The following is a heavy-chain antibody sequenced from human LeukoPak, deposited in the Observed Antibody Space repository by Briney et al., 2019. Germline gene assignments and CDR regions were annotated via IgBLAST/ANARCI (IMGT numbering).Heavy chain of an antibody. Sequence: GGSLRLSCAASGFTFSSFGIHWVRQAPGESLEWVAYIGYSGTATYYADSVKGRFTISRDNSKNTVHLQVNSLRAADTALYSCARDLTERKYYIAFWGQGTLVTVSS. V-gene: IGHV3-30*02. CDR2: IGYSGTAT. CDR1: GFTFSSFG. CDR3: ARDLTERKYYIAF. J-gene: IGHJ4*02. D-gene: IGHD2-8*02.